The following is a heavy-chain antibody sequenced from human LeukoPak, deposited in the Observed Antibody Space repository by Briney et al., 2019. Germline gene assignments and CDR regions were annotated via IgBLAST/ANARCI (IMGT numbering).Heavy chain of an antibody. J-gene: IGHJ5*02. CDR3: ARARSIAARPNWFDP. V-gene: IGHV3-21*01. CDR2: ISSSSSYI. CDR1: GFTFSSYS. Sequence: GGSLRLSCAASGFTFSSYSMNWVRQAPGKGLEWVSSISSSSSYIYYADSVKGRFTISRDNAKNSLNLQMNGLRAEDTAVYYCARARSIAARPNWFDPWGQGTLVTVSS. D-gene: IGHD6-6*01.